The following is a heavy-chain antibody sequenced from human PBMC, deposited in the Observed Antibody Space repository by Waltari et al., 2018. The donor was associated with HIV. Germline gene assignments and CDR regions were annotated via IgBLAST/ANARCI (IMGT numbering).Heavy chain of an antibody. Sequence: EVQLVQSGAEVKTPAETLTISCKGSGNHFTSQWIGSALQLTGTGIEMPGKGLEWMGIIYPGDSDTRYSPSFQGQVTISADKSISTAYLQWSSLKASDTAMYYCARASTGTSQLFDYWGQGTLVTVSS. CDR1: GNHFTSQW. J-gene: IGHJ4*02. D-gene: IGHD1-1*01. CDR3: ARASTGTSQLFDY. V-gene: IGHV5-51*01. CDR2: IYPGDSDT.